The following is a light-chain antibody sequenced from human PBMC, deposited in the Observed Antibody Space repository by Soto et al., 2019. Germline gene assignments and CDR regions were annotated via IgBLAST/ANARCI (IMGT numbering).Light chain of an antibody. CDR2: DVS. Sequence: QSVLTQPRSVSGSPRQSVSISCTGSSSDVGADYYVSWYQRHAGKGPKVIIHDVSARPSGVPDRFSASKSGNTASLTISGLQTEDEADYYCSSSARNYVYVFGSGTKVTVL. CDR3: SSSARNYVYV. J-gene: IGLJ1*01. V-gene: IGLV2-11*01. CDR1: SSDVGADYY.